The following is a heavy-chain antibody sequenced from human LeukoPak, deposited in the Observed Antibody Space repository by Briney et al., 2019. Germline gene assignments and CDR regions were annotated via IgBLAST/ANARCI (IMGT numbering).Heavy chain of an antibody. J-gene: IGHJ5*02. D-gene: IGHD3-10*01. CDR2: TNHSGST. V-gene: IGHV4-34*01. Sequence: PSETLSLTCAVYGGSFSGYYWSWIRQPPGKGLEWIGETNHSGSTNYNPSLKSRVTISVDTSKNQFSLKLSSVTAADTAVYYCARGKVRGVFLWFDPWGQGTLVTVSS. CDR3: ARGKVRGVFLWFDP. CDR1: GGSFSGYY.